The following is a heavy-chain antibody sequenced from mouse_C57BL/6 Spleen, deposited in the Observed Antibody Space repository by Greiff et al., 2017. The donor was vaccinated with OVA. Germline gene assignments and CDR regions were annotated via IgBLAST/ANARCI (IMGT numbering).Heavy chain of an antibody. CDR3: ARGIYYGNLWYFDV. J-gene: IGHJ1*03. D-gene: IGHD2-1*01. CDR1: GYTFTSYW. V-gene: IGHV1-59*01. CDR2: IDPSDSYT. Sequence: QVQLQQPGAELVRPGTSVKLSCKASGYTFTSYWMHWVKQRPGQGLEWIGVIDPSDSYTNYNQKFKGKATLTVDTSSSTAYMQLSSLTSEDSAVYYCARGIYYGNLWYFDVWGTGTTVTVSS.